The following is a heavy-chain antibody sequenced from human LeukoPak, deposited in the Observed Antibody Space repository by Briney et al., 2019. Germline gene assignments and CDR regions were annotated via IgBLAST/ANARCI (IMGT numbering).Heavy chain of an antibody. V-gene: IGHV1-18*01. CDR2: ISAYNGNT. Sequence: VASVKVSCKASGYTFTSYGISWVRQAPGQGLEWMGWISAYNGNTNYAQKLQGRVTMTTDTSTSTAYMELRSLRSGDTAVYYCARVATVSQWELLFLYPGYYFDYWGQGTLVTVSS. CDR1: GYTFTSYG. J-gene: IGHJ4*02. D-gene: IGHD1-26*01. CDR3: ARVATVSQWELLFLYPGYYFDY.